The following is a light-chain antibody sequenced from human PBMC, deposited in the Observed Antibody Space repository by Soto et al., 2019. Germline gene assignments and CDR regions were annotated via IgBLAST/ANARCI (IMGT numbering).Light chain of an antibody. CDR3: QQYNDHPFT. CDR2: DAS. J-gene: IGKJ3*01. V-gene: IGKV1-16*01. CDR1: QGFRNS. Sequence: DIQMTQSPSSVSASVGDRVTITCRASQGFRNSLTWFQHKPGKAPKSLIYDASSLQSGAPSRFSGSGAGTDFTLTISSLPPEDFATYYCQQYNDHPFTFGPGTKVDIK.